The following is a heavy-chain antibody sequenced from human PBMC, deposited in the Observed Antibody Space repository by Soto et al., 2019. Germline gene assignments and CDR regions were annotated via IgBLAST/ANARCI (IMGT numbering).Heavy chain of an antibody. CDR2: INPSGGGT. J-gene: IGHJ4*02. D-gene: IGHD6-19*01. Sequence: QVQLVQSGAEVKKPGASVKVSCKASGYTFTNYYMHWVRQAPGQGLEWMGIINPSGGGTRYAQKFHGTVTITRDTSTSTVYMELSSLTSEDTAVYYCARDTHSSGWWGLDYWGQGTLVTVSS. CDR3: ARDTHSSGWWGLDY. V-gene: IGHV1-46*01. CDR1: GYTFTNYY.